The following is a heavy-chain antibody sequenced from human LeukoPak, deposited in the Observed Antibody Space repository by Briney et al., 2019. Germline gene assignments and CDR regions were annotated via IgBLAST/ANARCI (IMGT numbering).Heavy chain of an antibody. CDR3: ASPRSSGYRH. J-gene: IGHJ4*02. CDR1: GFTFSSHS. CDR2: ISSSSYYI. V-gene: IGHV3-21*01. D-gene: IGHD3-22*01. Sequence: GGSLRLSCAASGFTFSSHSMNWVRQAPGKGLEWVSSISSSSYYIYYADSVKGRFTISRDNAKNSLYLQMNSLRAEDTAVYYCASPRSSGYRHWGQGTLVTVSS.